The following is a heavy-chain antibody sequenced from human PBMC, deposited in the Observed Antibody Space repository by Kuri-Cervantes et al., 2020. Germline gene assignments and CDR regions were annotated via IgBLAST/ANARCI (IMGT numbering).Heavy chain of an antibody. D-gene: IGHD2-21*02. CDR2: ISAYNGNT. J-gene: IGHJ6*02. CDR3: ARALGDLYYYYGMDV. CDR1: GYTFTSYG. V-gene: IGHV1-18*01. Sequence: ASENVSCKASGYTFTSYGISWVRQAPGQGLEWIGWISAYNGNTNYAQKLQGRVTMTTDTSTSTAYMELRSLRSDDTAVYYCARALGDLYYYYGMDVWGQGTTVTVSS.